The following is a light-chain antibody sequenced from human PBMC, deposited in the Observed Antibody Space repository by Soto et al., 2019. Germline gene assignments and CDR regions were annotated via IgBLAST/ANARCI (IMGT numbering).Light chain of an antibody. J-gene: IGLJ1*01. CDR2: EDT. CDR3: QAWDSRIGV. Sequence: SYELTQPPSVSVSPGQTASITCSGDKLGNKYVYWFQQKPGQSPVLVIYEDTKRPSGIPARFSGSNSGNTATLTISGTQAMDEADYYCQAWDSRIGVFGTETKLTVL. CDR1: KLGNKY. V-gene: IGLV3-1*01.